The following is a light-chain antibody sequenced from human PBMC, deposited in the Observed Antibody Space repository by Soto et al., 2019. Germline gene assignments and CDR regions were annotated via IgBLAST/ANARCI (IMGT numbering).Light chain of an antibody. CDR3: SSSRSGSTVV. CDR2: EVS. CDR1: SSDVGAHNY. Sequence: QSALTQPASVSGAPGQSIAISCTGTSSDVGAHNYVSGYQQKPGKAPKLMIYEVSNRPSGASNRFSGSKSGNTASLTISGLQAEDEADYYCSSSRSGSTVVFGGGTKLTVL. V-gene: IGLV2-14*01. J-gene: IGLJ2*01.